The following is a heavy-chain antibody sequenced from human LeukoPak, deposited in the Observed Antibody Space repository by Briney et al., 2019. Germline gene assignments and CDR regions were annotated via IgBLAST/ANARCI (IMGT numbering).Heavy chain of an antibody. Sequence: GGSLRLSCAASGFPFSSYAMTWGRQAPGKGLQWVSSISGSGSSTYYTPSVKGRFTISRDNSGSTLYLQMNSLRAEDTAVYFCANGGFEQWLVSPFDYWGQGTLVTVSS. D-gene: IGHD6-19*01. CDR2: ISGSGSST. CDR3: ANGGFEQWLVSPFDY. V-gene: IGHV3-23*01. CDR1: GFPFSSYA. J-gene: IGHJ4*02.